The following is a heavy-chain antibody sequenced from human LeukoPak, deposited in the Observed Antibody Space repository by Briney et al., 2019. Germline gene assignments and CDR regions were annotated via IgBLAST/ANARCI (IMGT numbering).Heavy chain of an antibody. CDR2: VYYSGIT. CDR3: ARESTRPRAFDI. J-gene: IGHJ3*02. D-gene: IGHD2-2*01. Sequence: PSETLSLTCTVSGGSISSDYWSWIRQPPGKGLEWIGYVYYSGITNYNPSLKSRVTISVGTSKNHFSLKLTSVTAADTAVYYCARESTRPRAFDIWGQGTMVTVSP. V-gene: IGHV4-59*01. CDR1: GGSISSDY.